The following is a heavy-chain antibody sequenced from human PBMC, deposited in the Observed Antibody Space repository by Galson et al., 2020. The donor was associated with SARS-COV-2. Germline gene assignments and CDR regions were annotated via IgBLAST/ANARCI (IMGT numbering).Heavy chain of an antibody. Sequence: SETLFTCTVPGGSIRSYYWSWLRPPPGEGREWMGYIYYIGSTNYNPSLKRRVTIPVDTSKDQFSLKLSSVTAADTAGYYCASHENSLVNWFDPGGQGTLVAVSS. CDR3: ASHENSLVNWFDP. D-gene: IGHD1-7*01. V-gene: IGHV4-59*08. CDR2: IYYIGST. J-gene: IGHJ5*02. CDR1: GGSIRSYY.